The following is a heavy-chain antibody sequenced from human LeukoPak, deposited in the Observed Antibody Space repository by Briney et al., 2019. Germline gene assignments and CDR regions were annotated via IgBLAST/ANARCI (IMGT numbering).Heavy chain of an antibody. V-gene: IGHV4-59*01. D-gene: IGHD6-19*01. J-gene: IGHJ4*02. Sequence: SETLSLTCTVSGASIRRYSWSWSRHPPGKGLECMSSRHYRGTTKYNPSLASRVTIPVETSRTKFSLKWKSVAAAATAVFYFTGEMWPVVVTSVVFWGQGILVTVSS. CDR3: TGEMWPVVVTSVVF. CDR2: RHYRGTT. CDR1: GASIRRYS.